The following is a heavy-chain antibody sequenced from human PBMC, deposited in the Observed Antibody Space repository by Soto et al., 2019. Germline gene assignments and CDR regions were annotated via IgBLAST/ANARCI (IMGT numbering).Heavy chain of an antibody. CDR1: GYTFTSYD. Sequence: ASVKVSCKASGYTFTSYDINWVRQATGQGLEWMGWMNPNSGNTGYAQKFQGRVTMTRNTSISTAYMELSSLRSEDTAVYYCARGESSTSAINYYYYMDVWGKRTTVTVSS. D-gene: IGHD2-2*01. CDR2: MNPNSGNT. CDR3: ARGESSTSAINYYYYMDV. J-gene: IGHJ6*03. V-gene: IGHV1-8*01.